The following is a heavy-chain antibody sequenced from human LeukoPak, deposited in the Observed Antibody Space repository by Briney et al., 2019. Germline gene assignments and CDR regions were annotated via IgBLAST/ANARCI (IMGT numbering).Heavy chain of an antibody. D-gene: IGHD3-22*01. V-gene: IGHV3-66*01. CDR2: IYSGGNT. CDR3: ARDAIGITTYDSYFEK. CDR1: GFTVSTNY. Sequence: GGSLRLSCVASGFTVSTNYMSWVRQAPGKGLEWVSFIYSGGNTFYAGSVKGRFTISRDNSKNTLYLQMNSLRAEDTAVYYCARDAIGITTYDSYFEKWGQGTLVTVSS. J-gene: IGHJ4*02.